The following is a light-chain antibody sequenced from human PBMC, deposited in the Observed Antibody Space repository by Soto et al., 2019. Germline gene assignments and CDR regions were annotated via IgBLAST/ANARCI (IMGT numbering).Light chain of an antibody. CDR3: SSYTNINTGACV. CDR1: SGDIGSYNR. CDR2: DVT. Sequence: QSVLTQPASVSGSPGQSITISCTGTSGDIGSYNRVSWYQQHPGKAPKLIIYDVTDRPSGVSNRFSGSKSGNTASLTISGLQAEDEAEYYCSSYTNINTGACVFGTGTKVTVL. J-gene: IGLJ1*01. V-gene: IGLV2-14*03.